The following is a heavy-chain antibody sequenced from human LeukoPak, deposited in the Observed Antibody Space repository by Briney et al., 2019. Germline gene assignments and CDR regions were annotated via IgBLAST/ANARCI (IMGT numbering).Heavy chain of an antibody. CDR3: ARERGGKITFGGVTRPYFDY. V-gene: IGHV3-48*01. D-gene: IGHD3-16*01. Sequence: GGSLRLSCAASGFTFSSYEMNWVRQAPGKGLEWVSYISSSSSTIYYADSVKGRFTISRDNAKNSLYLQMNSLRAEDTAVYYCARERGGKITFGGVTRPYFDYWGQGTLVTVSS. CDR2: ISSSSSTI. CDR1: GFTFSSYE. J-gene: IGHJ4*02.